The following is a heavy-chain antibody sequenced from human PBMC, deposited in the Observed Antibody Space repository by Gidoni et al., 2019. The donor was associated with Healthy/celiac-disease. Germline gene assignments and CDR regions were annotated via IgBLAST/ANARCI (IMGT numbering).Heavy chain of an antibody. V-gene: IGHV4-34*01. CDR3: ARVQNWFDP. D-gene: IGHD1-1*01. Sequence: QVQLQQWGAGLWKRSETMSLTCAGYGGSFSGYYWSWIRQPPGKGLEWIGEINHSGITNYNPSLKSRVTISVDTSKNQFSLKLSSMTAADTAVYYCARVQNWFDPWGQGTLVTVSS. CDR1: GGSFSGYY. CDR2: INHSGIT. J-gene: IGHJ5*02.